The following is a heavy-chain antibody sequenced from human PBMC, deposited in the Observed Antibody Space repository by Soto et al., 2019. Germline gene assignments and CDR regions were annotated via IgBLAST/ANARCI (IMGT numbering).Heavy chain of an antibody. J-gene: IGHJ6*02. CDR1: GYTFSGYS. CDR2: ISGYNGNT. Sequence: VASVKVSCKXSGYTFSGYSITWVRQAPGQGLEWMGRISGYNGNTNYARTLRGRLTLTTDTSTSTAYMELRSLTSDDTAVYYCARDVFCGGAPACPDMDVWGQGTTVTVSS. V-gene: IGHV1-18*04. CDR3: ARDVFCGGAPACPDMDV. D-gene: IGHD2-21*01.